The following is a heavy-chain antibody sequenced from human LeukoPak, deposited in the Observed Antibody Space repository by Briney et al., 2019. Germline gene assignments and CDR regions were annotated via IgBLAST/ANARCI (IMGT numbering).Heavy chain of an antibody. J-gene: IGHJ4*02. D-gene: IGHD2-21*01. CDR2: IGVGTST. V-gene: IGHV3-23*01. CDR1: GITFSNSA. CDR3: ARIIRLLDY. Sequence: GGSLRLSCVPSGITFSNSALSWVRQAPGKGLEWVAGIGVGTSTYYPESVKGRFTISRDNSKNTVFLQMDSLRAEDSAVYYCARIIRLLDYWGQGTLVTVSS.